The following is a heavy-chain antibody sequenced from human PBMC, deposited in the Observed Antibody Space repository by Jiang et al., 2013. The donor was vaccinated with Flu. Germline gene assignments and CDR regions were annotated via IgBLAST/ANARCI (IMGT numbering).Heavy chain of an antibody. CDR1: GASISSYF. CDR2: FYTSGST. D-gene: IGHD3-16*01. Sequence: SGPGLVKPSETLSLTCTVSGASISSYFWNWIRQPAGKGLEWIGRFYTSGSTNYNPSLKSRVTMSVDTSKNQFSLKLSSVTAADAAVYYCARGGEMAIWRHYMDVWGKGTNGHRLL. CDR3: ARGGEMAIWRHYMDV. V-gene: IGHV4-4*07. J-gene: IGHJ6*03.